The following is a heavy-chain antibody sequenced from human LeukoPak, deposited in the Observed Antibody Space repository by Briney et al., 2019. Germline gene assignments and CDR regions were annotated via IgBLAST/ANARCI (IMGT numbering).Heavy chain of an antibody. J-gene: IGHJ4*02. CDR1: GFTFSSYS. V-gene: IGHV3-21*04. Sequence: GGSLRLSCAASGFTFSSYSMNWVRQAPGKGLEWVSSISSSSSYIYYADSVKGRFTISRDNAKNSLYLQMNSLRAEDTAVYYCAKSPDCYFDYWGQGTLVTVSS. CDR2: ISSSSSYI. CDR3: AKSPDCYFDY. D-gene: IGHD3/OR15-3a*01.